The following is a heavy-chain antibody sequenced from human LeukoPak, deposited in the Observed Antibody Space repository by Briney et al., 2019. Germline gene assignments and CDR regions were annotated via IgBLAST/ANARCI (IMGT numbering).Heavy chain of an antibody. CDR2: FDGNAHGT. J-gene: IGHJ4*02. D-gene: IGHD2-21*01. CDR1: GFTFSQFG. Sequence: GGSLRLSCATSGFTFSQFGMTWVRQPPGKRLEWVASFDGNAHGTYFADSVKGRCTISSDNSKNTVYLQMNGLRADDTAIYYCAKARIIGVGWAQFDSWGQGSLVTVSS. V-gene: IGHV3-23*01. CDR3: AKARIIGVGWAQFDS.